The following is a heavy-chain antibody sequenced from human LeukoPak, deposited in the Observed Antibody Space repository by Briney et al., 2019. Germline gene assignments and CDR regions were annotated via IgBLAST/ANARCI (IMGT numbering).Heavy chain of an antibody. CDR3: AAEPFRIAARPWFSY. V-gene: IGHV1-58*02. Sequence: SVKVSCKASGFTFTSSAMQWVRQARGQRLEWIGWIVVGSGNTNYAQKFQERVTITRDMSTSTAYMELSSLRSEDTAVYYCAAEPFRIAARPWFSYWGQGTLVTVSS. J-gene: IGHJ4*02. D-gene: IGHD6-6*01. CDR2: IVVGSGNT. CDR1: GFTFTSSA.